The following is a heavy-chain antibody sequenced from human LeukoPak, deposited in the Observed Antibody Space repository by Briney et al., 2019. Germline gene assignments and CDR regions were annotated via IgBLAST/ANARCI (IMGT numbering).Heavy chain of an antibody. J-gene: IGHJ6*02. CDR2: ISSSSSTI. Sequence: GGSLRLSCAASGFTFSSYSMNWVRQAPGKGLEWVSYISSSSSTIYYADSVKGRFTISRDNSKNTLYLQMNSLRAEDTAVYYCARSRTYYYGSGTDPYGMDVWGQGTTVTVSS. CDR1: GFTFSSYS. V-gene: IGHV3-48*01. D-gene: IGHD3-10*01. CDR3: ARSRTYYYGSGTDPYGMDV.